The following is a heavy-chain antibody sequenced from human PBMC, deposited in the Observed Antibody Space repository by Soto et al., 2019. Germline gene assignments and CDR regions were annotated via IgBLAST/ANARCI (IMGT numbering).Heavy chain of an antibody. CDR2: ISSSSSYI. CDR3: ARDLYSSSARYFDY. Sequence: PGGSLRLSCAASGFTFSSYRMNWVRQAPGKGLEWVSSISSSSSYIYYADSVKGRFTISRDNAKNSLYLQMNSLRAEDTAVYYCARDLYSSSARYFDYWGQGTLVTVSS. V-gene: IGHV3-21*01. J-gene: IGHJ4*02. D-gene: IGHD6-6*01. CDR1: GFTFSSYR.